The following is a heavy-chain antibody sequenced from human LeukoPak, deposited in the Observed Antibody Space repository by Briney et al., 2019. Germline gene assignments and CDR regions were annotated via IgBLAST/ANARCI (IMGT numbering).Heavy chain of an antibody. V-gene: IGHV4-30-4*01. Sequence: SETLSLTCNVSGGSISSGDKYWSWIRQPPGKGLEWIGYIYYSGSTYYNPSLKSRVTISVDASKNQFSLKLSSVTAADTAVYYCARHFTGPGTYTPYFGMDVWGQGTTVTVSS. CDR2: IYYSGST. J-gene: IGHJ6*02. CDR3: ARHFTGPGTYTPYFGMDV. D-gene: IGHD3-3*02. CDR1: GGSISSGDKY.